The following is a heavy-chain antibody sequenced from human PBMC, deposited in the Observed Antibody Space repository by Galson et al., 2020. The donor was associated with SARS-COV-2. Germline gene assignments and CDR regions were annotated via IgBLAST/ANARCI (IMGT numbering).Heavy chain of an antibody. CDR1: GGSISTSYY. CDR3: ARSIAWAADDAFDI. D-gene: IGHD6-19*01. V-gene: IGHV4-39*07. J-gene: IGHJ3*02. CDR2: IYYSGIT. Sequence: SQTLSLTCSVSGGSISTSYYWGWFRQTPGKGLEWIGSIYYSGITHYNPSLKRRVSISVDTSKSQFSLKVTSMTAADTAVYFCARSIAWAADDAFDIWGQGTKVTVSS.